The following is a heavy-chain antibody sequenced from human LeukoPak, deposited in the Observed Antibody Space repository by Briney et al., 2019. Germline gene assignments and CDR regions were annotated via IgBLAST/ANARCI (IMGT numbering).Heavy chain of an antibody. D-gene: IGHD1-20*01. J-gene: IGHJ4*02. CDR3: ARGHNWNLDY. Sequence: PSETLSLTCAVYGESFSGYYWTWIRQPPGKGLEWSGEINHGGSTKYTPSLTGRVTISVDTSKNQFSLKLTSVTAADTAVYYCARGHNWNLDYWGQGTLVTISS. V-gene: IGHV4-34*01. CDR2: INHGGST. CDR1: GESFSGYY.